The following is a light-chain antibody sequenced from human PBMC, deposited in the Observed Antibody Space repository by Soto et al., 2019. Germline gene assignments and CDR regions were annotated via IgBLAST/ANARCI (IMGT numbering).Light chain of an antibody. CDR3: QQSFRSPIT. CDR1: QSIALS. V-gene: IGKV1-39*01. CDR2: VAF. J-gene: IGKJ5*01. Sequence: DIHMTQSPSSLSASVGDTVTMTCRASQSIALSVNWYQQKPGKAPKLLIYVAFTLESGVPSRFSGSGSGTEFTPPTRSLQHEDFETYYCQQSFRSPITLGQGTRLEIK.